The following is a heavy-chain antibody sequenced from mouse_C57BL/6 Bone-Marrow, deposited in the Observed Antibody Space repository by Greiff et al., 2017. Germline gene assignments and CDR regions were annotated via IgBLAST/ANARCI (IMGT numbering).Heavy chain of an antibody. J-gene: IGHJ4*01. Sequence: EVHLVESGGGLVKPGGSLKLSCAASGFTFSSYTMSWVRQTPEKRLEWVATISGGGGNTYYPDSVKGRFTISRDNAKNTLYLQMSSLRSEDTALYYCARPLLLRDYYAMDYWGQGTSVTVSS. V-gene: IGHV5-9*01. CDR2: ISGGGGNT. D-gene: IGHD1-1*01. CDR3: ARPLLLRDYYAMDY. CDR1: GFTFSSYT.